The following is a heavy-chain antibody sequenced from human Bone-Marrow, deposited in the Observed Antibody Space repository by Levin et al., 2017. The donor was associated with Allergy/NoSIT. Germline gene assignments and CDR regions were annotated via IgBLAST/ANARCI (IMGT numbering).Heavy chain of an antibody. V-gene: IGHV3-23*01. Sequence: GESLKISCAASGFTFSSYAMSWVRQAPGMGLEWVSGISDGGGSTYYADSVKGRFTISRDNSKNTLYLQMNSLRAEDTAVYYCAKDLSAVPASNYYYGMDVWGRGTTVTVSS. CDR3: AKDLSAVPASNYYYGMDV. J-gene: IGHJ6*02. CDR2: ISDGGGST. D-gene: IGHD2-2*01. CDR1: GFTFSSYA.